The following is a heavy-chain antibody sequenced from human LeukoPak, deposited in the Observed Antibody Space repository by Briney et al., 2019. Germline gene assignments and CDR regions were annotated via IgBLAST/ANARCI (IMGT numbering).Heavy chain of an antibody. V-gene: IGHV3-53*04. J-gene: IGHJ4*02. D-gene: IGHD6-19*01. CDR1: GFHVSSNY. CDR3: ARGFSSGWVEWSFYY. Sequence: GGSLRLLCAASGFHVSSNYVRWVRQAPGKGPGWVSVIFSGGSTYYADSVKGRFTISRHNSKNTLYPQMNSLRAEDTAVYYCARGFSSGWVEWSFYYWGQGTLVTVSS. CDR2: IFSGGST.